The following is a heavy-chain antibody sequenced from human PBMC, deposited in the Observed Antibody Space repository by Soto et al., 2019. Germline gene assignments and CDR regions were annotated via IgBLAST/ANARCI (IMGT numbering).Heavy chain of an antibody. CDR1: GGSINSYY. Sequence: PSETLSLICTVSGGSINSYYWGWIRQPPGKGLEWIGQIYYTGSTNYNPSLKSRATISVDRSKNQFSLRLSSVTAADTAVYYCAMVKTALYNWFDPWGQGTLVTVSS. CDR2: IYYTGST. D-gene: IGHD2-21*02. J-gene: IGHJ5*02. CDR3: AMVKTALYNWFDP. V-gene: IGHV4-59*08.